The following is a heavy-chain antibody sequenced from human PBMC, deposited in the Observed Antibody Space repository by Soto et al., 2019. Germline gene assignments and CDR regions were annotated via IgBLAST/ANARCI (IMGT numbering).Heavy chain of an antibody. CDR1: GYTLTVLS. D-gene: IGHD4-17*01. J-gene: IGHJ5*02. CDR3: ARVSLSTVTTSVRFDP. Sequence: ASVKVSCKVSGYTLTVLSMHWVRQAPRKGLEWMGWISAYNGNTNYAQKLQGRVTMTTDTSTSTAYMELRSLRSDDTAVYYCARVSLSTVTTSVRFDPWGQGTLVTVSS. V-gene: IGHV1-18*01. CDR2: ISAYNGNT.